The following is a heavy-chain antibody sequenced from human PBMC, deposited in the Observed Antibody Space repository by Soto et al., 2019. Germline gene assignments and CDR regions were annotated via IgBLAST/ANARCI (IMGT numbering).Heavy chain of an antibody. CDR3: VRQRNTVITQAYFDY. D-gene: IGHD1-20*01. CDR2: VYYRGRS. J-gene: IGHJ4*02. CDR1: GGSVTNSSYY. Sequence: SETLSLTCTVSGGSVTNSSYYWGWIRQSPGKGLEWIGSVYYRGRSYSKSSVKSRVTISVDTSKNQFSLNLNSVTASDTAVYFCVRQRNTVITQAYFDYWGQGALVTVSS. V-gene: IGHV4-39*01.